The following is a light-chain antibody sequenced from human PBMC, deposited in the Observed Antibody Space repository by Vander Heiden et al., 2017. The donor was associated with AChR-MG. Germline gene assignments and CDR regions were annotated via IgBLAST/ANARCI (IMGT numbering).Light chain of an antibody. Sequence: SVLTQPPSASGTPGQRVTIPCSGSSANIGTNTVNRYQQHPGTAPKRLIFSNNQRPSGVPDRFSGSKSGTSAALAISALQSEDDADYYCSAWDDSLNVVFGGGTKLTVL. J-gene: IGLJ2*01. V-gene: IGLV1-44*01. CDR1: SANIGTNT. CDR2: SNN. CDR3: SAWDDSLNVV.